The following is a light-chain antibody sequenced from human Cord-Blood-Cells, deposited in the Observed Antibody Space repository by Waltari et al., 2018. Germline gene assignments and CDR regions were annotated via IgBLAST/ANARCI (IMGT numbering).Light chain of an antibody. V-gene: IGKV3-11*01. CDR2: DAS. CDR1: QSVSSY. J-gene: IGKJ4*01. Sequence: EIVLPQSPATLSLSQAERATLSCRASQSVSSYLAWDQQKPRQAPRLLIYDASNCATGIPARFSGSGSGTDVTLTISSLAAEDFSVYYCQQRSNWPLTFGGGTKVDI. CDR3: QQRSNWPLT.